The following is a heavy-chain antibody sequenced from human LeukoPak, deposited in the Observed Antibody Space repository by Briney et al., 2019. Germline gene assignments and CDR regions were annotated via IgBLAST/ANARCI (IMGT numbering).Heavy chain of an antibody. CDR3: ARGENYYDSSGYYTDAFDI. CDR2: IWYDGSNK. Sequence: GGSLRLPCAASGFTFSSYGMHWVRQAPGKGLEWVAVIWYDGSNKYYADSVKGRFTISRDNSKNTLYLQMNSLRAEDTAVYYCARGENYYDSSGYYTDAFDIWGQGTMVTVSS. CDR1: GFTFSSYG. V-gene: IGHV3-33*01. J-gene: IGHJ3*02. D-gene: IGHD3-22*01.